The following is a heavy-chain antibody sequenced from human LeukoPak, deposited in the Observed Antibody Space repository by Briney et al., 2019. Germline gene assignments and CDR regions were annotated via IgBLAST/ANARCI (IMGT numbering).Heavy chain of an antibody. Sequence: GTSVKVSCKASGGTFSSYAISWVRQAPGQGLEWMGGIIPIFGTANYAQKFQGRVTITADKSTSTAYMELSSLRSEDTAVYYCARVSNLEWLPSSYYYYMDVWGKGTTVTVSS. V-gene: IGHV1-69*06. CDR3: ARVSNLEWLPSSYYYYMDV. D-gene: IGHD3-3*01. CDR2: IIPIFGTA. CDR1: GGTFSSYA. J-gene: IGHJ6*03.